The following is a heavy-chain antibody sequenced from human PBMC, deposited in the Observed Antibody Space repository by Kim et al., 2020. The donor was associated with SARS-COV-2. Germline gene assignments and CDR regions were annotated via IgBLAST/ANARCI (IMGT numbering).Heavy chain of an antibody. CDR3: ARSRDILTGYRNPTY. CDR2: INPSGGST. D-gene: IGHD3-9*01. V-gene: IGHV1-46*01. CDR1: GYTFTSYY. J-gene: IGHJ4*02. Sequence: ASVKVSCKASGYTFTSYYMHWVRQAPGQGLEWMGIINPSGGSTSYAQKFQGRVTMTRDTSTSTVYMELSSLRSEDTAVYYCARSRDILTGYRNPTYWGQGTLVTVSS.